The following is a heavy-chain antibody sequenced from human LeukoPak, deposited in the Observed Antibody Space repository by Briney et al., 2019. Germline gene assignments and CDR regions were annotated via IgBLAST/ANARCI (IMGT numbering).Heavy chain of an antibody. J-gene: IGHJ4*02. Sequence: PSQTLSLTCTASGGSISSGSYYWSWIRQPAGKGLEWIGRVYTSGSTNYNPSLKSRVTISVDTSKNQFSLKLSSVTAADTAVYYCARNLEASWGQGALVTVSS. CDR2: VYTSGST. V-gene: IGHV4-61*02. CDR1: GGSISSGSYY. CDR3: ARNLEAS.